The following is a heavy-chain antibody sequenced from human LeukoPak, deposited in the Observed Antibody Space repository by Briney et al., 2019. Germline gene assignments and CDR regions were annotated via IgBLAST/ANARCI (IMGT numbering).Heavy chain of an antibody. CDR3: LTIVETTFDAFDI. CDR1: GFTFSKYW. J-gene: IGHJ3*02. Sequence: QPGGSLRLSCAASGFTFSKYWLHWLRQAPGKGLVWVSRINPDDKSASYADSVKGRFTIARDDARKTLYLQMNSLRAEGTAVYYCLTIVETTFDAFDIWGQGTMVTVSS. D-gene: IGHD2/OR15-2a*01. CDR2: INPDDKSA. V-gene: IGHV3-74*01.